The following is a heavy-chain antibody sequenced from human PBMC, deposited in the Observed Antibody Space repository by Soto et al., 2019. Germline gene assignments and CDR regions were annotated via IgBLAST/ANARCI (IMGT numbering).Heavy chain of an antibody. J-gene: IGHJ3*02. CDR2: INPNSGGT. CDR1: GYTFTGYA. V-gene: IGHV1-2*04. Sequence: EASVKVSCKASGYTFTGYAMHWVRQAPGQGLEWMGWINPNSGGTNYAQKFQGWVTMTRDTSISTAYMELSRLRSDDTAVYYCARGYCISTSCYGDAFDIWGQGTMVTVSS. CDR3: ARGYCISTSCYGDAFDI. D-gene: IGHD2-2*01.